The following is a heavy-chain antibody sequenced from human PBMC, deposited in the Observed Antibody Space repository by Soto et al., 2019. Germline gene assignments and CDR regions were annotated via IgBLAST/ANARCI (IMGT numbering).Heavy chain of an antibody. V-gene: IGHV2-26*01. CDR3: ARSGKDSSGRYGMDV. CDR1: GFSLSNARVG. D-gene: IGHD3-22*01. CDR2: IFPNEEK. Sequence: QVTLKESGPVLVKPTETLTLTCTVSGFSLSNARVGVSWIRQPPGKALEWLAHIFPNEEKSYSTSLKSRLTISKDTSKSQVVLTMTNMDPVDTGTYYCARSGKDSSGRYGMDVWGQGTTVTVSS. J-gene: IGHJ6*02.